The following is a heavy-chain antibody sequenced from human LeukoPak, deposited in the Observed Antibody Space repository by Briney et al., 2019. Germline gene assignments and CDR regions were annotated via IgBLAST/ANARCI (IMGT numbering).Heavy chain of an antibody. D-gene: IGHD6-13*01. CDR2: ISPYNGNT. CDR1: GYTFTTYG. Sequence: GASVKVSCKASGYTFTTYGISWVRQAPGQGLEWMGWISPYNGNTNYAQKLQGRVTMTTDTSTSTAYMELRSLRSDDTAVYYCARDRRIAAAGTLSYWGQGTLVTVSS. CDR3: ARDRRIAAAGTLSY. V-gene: IGHV1-18*01. J-gene: IGHJ4*02.